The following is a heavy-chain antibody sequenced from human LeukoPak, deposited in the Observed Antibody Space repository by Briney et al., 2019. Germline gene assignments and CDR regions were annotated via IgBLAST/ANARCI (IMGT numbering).Heavy chain of an antibody. CDR1: GYSISSGYY. Sequence: PSETLSLTCTVSGYSISSGYYWGWIRQPPGKGLEWIGSIYHSGSTYYNPSPKSRVTISVDTSKNQFSLKLSSVTAADTAVYYCASHYYDFWSGYYWGQGTLVTVSS. CDR2: IYHSGST. J-gene: IGHJ4*02. CDR3: ASHYYDFWSGYY. V-gene: IGHV4-38-2*02. D-gene: IGHD3-3*01.